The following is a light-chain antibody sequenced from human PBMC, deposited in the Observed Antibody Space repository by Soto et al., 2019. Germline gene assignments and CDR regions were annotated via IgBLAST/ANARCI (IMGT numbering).Light chain of an antibody. CDR3: QQFNSYPPSAT. CDR1: QGISSA. V-gene: IGKV1-13*02. J-gene: IGKJ3*01. CDR2: DAS. Sequence: AIQLTQSPSSLSASVGDRVTITCRASQGISSALAWYQQKPGKAPKLLIYDASSLESGVPSRFSGSGSGTDFTLTISSLQPEDFATYYCQQFNSYPPSATFGHGTKVDIK.